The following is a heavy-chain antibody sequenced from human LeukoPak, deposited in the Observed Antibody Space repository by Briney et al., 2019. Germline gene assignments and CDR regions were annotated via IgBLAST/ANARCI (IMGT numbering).Heavy chain of an antibody. CDR3: ASAPSDAFDI. V-gene: IGHV4-59*12. CDR2: ISYSGST. CDR1: GASISSYY. Sequence: PSETLSLTCTVSGASISSYYWTWIRQPPGKGLEWIGHISYSGSTNYNPSLESRLTISVDTSKNQFSLKLSSVTAADTAVYYCASAPSDAFDIWGQGTMVTVSS. J-gene: IGHJ3*02.